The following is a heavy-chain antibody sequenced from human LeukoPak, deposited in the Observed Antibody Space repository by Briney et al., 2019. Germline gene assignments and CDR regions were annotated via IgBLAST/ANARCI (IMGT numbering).Heavy chain of an antibody. CDR1: GFTFSSYA. CDR3: ARDYCSSTSCYPAYFDY. Sequence: GGSLRLSCAASGFTFSSYAMHWVRQAPGKGLEWVAVISYDGSNKYYADSVRGRFTISRDNSKNTLYLQMNSLRAEDTAVYYCARDYCSSTSCYPAYFDYWGQGTLVTVSS. D-gene: IGHD2-2*01. J-gene: IGHJ4*02. CDR2: ISYDGSNK. V-gene: IGHV3-30*04.